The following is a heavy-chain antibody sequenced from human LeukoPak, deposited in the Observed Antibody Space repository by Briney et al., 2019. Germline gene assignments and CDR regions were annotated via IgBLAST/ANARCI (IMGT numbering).Heavy chain of an antibody. CDR2: VSPPGGGT. J-gene: IGHJ4*02. D-gene: IGHD7-27*01. CDR3: ARDLAWGAFDY. CDR1: GFTFSNHG. V-gene: IGHV3-23*01. Sequence: GSLRLSCAASGFTFSNHGMNWVRQAPGKGLEWLSGVSPPGGGTYYADSVKGRFTISRDDSKNTLSLQMNSLRAEDTAVYYCARDLAWGAFDYWGQGTLVTVSS.